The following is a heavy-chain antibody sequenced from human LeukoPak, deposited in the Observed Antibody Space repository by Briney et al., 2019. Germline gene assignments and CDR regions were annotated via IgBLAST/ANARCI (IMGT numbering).Heavy chain of an antibody. V-gene: IGHV3-30*02. CDR1: GFIFSSYG. CDR2: IRYDGSNK. J-gene: IGHJ4*02. Sequence: PGGSLRLSCATSGFIFSSYGMHWVRQAPGKGLEWVAFIRYDGSNKYYADSVKGRFTISRDNSKNTLYLQMNSLRAEDTAVYYCAKDLPRYYDSSGYYWIWGQGTLVTVSS. CDR3: AKDLPRYYDSSGYYWI. D-gene: IGHD3-22*01.